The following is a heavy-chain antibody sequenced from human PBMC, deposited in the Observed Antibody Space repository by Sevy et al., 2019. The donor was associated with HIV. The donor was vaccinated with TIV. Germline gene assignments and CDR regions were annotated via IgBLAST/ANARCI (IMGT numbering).Heavy chain of an antibody. D-gene: IGHD2-8*01. CDR3: AREGCTKPHDY. CDR2: LSFGCGKI. V-gene: IGHV3-23*01. J-gene: IGHJ4*02. Sequence: GGSLRLSCAASGFTFNIYSMRWVRQTPGKGLEWVATLSFGCGKINHADSVKGRSTMSRDDSKNAVYLQMNNLRVEDTAIYYCAREGCTKPHDYWGQGTLLTVSS. CDR1: GFTFNIYS.